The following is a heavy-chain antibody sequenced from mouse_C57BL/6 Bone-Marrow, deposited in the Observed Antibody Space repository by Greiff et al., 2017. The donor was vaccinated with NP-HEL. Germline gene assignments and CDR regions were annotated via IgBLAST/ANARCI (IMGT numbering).Heavy chain of an antibody. J-gene: IGHJ3*01. CDR1: GFTFSDYY. CDR2: ISNGGGST. Sequence: EVMLVESGGGLVQPGGSLKLSCAASGFTFSDYYMYWVRQTPEKRLEWVAYISNGGGSTYYPDTVKGRFTTSRDNAKNTLYLQMSRLKSEDTAMYYCARRGLGPWFAYWGQGTLVTVSA. D-gene: IGHD4-1*01. CDR3: ARRGLGPWFAY. V-gene: IGHV5-12*01.